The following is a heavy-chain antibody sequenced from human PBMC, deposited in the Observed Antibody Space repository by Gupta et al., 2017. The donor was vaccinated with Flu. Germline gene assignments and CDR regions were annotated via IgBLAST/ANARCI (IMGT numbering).Heavy chain of an antibody. V-gene: IGHV3-30*18. D-gene: IGHD4-17*01. CDR3: AKGYGDFLYYFDS. CDR2: ISHDGSNA. Sequence: QGQLVESGGGVVQPGRSLRLSCSASGFTFSSFGMNWVRQAPGKGLEWVAVISHDGSNAYYADSVEGRFTISRDNSKNTLYLQVHSLRPEDTAVYYCAKGYGDFLYYFDSWGQGTLVTVSS. CDR1: GFTFSSFG. J-gene: IGHJ4*02.